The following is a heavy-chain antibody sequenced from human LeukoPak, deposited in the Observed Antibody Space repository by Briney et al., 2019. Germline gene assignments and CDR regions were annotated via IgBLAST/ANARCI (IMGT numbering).Heavy chain of an antibody. V-gene: IGHV3-48*01. CDR2: ISSGSTTI. CDR1: GFTLCSYS. Sequence: GGSLRLSCAPSGFTLCSYSMNWVRQAPGKGLEWVSYISSGSTTIYYADSVKGRFTISRDNAKNSLYLQMNSLRAEDTAVYYCARDVEQWLVRVYYFDYWGQGTLVTVSS. CDR3: ARDVEQWLVRVYYFDY. D-gene: IGHD6-19*01. J-gene: IGHJ4*02.